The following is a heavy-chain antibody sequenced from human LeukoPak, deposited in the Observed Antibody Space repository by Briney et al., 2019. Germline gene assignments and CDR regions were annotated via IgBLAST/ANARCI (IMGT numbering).Heavy chain of an antibody. D-gene: IGHD3-10*01. Sequence: ASVKVSCKASGYTFTSYDINWVRQATGQGLEWMGWMNPNSGNTGYAQKFQGRVTMTRNTSISTAYMELSSLRSEDTAVYYCARGYYYGSGIPRAFDIWGQGTMVTVSS. CDR3: ARGYYYGSGIPRAFDI. CDR2: MNPNSGNT. CDR1: GYTFTSYD. J-gene: IGHJ3*02. V-gene: IGHV1-8*01.